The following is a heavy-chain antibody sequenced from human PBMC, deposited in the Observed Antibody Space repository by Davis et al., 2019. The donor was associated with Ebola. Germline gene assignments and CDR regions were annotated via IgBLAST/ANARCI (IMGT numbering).Heavy chain of an antibody. D-gene: IGHD3-10*01. Sequence: SETLSLTCAVSGGSISSGGYSWSWIRQPPGKGLEWIGYIYYSGSTNYNPSLKSRVTISVDTSKNQFSLKLSSVTAADTAVYYCAREKPYGSGVYYYYGMDVWGQGTTVIVSS. CDR3: AREKPYGSGVYYYYGMDV. V-gene: IGHV4-61*08. J-gene: IGHJ6*02. CDR1: GGSISSGGYS. CDR2: IYYSGST.